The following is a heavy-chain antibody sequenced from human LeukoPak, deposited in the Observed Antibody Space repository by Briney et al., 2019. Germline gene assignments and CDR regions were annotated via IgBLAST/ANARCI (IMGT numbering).Heavy chain of an antibody. D-gene: IGHD4-17*01. CDR2: ISSSGSTI. CDR3: ARVFIGDYGDYQFDY. CDR1: GFTFSDYY. V-gene: IGHV3-11*04. Sequence: GGSLRLSCAASGFTFSDYYMSWIRQAPGKGLEWVSYISSSGSTIYYADSVKGRSTISRDNAKNSLYLQMNSLRAEDTAVYYCARVFIGDYGDYQFDYWGQGTLVTASS. J-gene: IGHJ4*02.